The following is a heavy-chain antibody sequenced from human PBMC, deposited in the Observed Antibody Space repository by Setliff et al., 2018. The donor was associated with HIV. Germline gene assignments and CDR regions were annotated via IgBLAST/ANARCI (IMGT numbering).Heavy chain of an antibody. J-gene: IGHJ6*02. CDR2: IFSSGNT. D-gene: IGHD3-3*01. Sequence: SETLSLTCTVSGDSISSYCWNWIRQSPGRGLEWIGFIFSSGNTKYNPSLQSRVTMSIDTSTNQFSLKLSSVTASDTAVYYCARHVDGGLWNAYYYYGLDVWGQGTAVTVSS. CDR1: GDSISSYC. CDR3: ARHVDGGLWNAYYYYGLDV. V-gene: IGHV4-59*08.